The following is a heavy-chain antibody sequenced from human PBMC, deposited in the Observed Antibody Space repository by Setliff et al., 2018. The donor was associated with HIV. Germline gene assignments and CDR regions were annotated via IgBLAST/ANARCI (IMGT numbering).Heavy chain of an antibody. CDR1: GYTFTGYF. CDR3: ARVWGCEGGSCSYYYYMDV. D-gene: IGHD2-15*01. Sequence: WASVKVSCKASGYTFTGYFMHWVRQAPGQGLEWMGWINPNTGGTSYAQKFQGRVTMTRDTSISTAYMELNWLRSDDTAVYYCARVWGCEGGSCSYYYYMDVWGKGTTVTVSS. V-gene: IGHV1-2*02. J-gene: IGHJ6*03. CDR2: INPNTGGT.